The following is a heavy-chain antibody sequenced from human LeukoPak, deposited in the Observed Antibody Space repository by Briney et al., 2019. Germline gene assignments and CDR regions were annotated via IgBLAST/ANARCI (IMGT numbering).Heavy chain of an antibody. D-gene: IGHD1-1*01. CDR1: GFTFSSYS. Sequence: GSLRLSCAASGFTFSSYSMNWVRQPPGKGLECIGEINHDGRINYHSSLKSRLTISVDTTKNQFSLKLSSVTAADTAVYYCARNRGTFVELMFDIWGLGTMVTVSS. CDR2: INHDGRI. J-gene: IGHJ3*02. CDR3: ARNRGTFVELMFDI. V-gene: IGHV4-34*01.